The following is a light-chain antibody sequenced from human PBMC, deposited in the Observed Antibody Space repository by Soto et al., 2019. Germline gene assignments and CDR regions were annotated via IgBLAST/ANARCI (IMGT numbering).Light chain of an antibody. CDR2: EVS. CDR1: SSDVGGYNY. CDR3: SSYAGSKDVV. V-gene: IGLV2-8*01. J-gene: IGLJ2*01. Sequence: QSALTQPPSASGSPGQSVNISCTGTSSDVGGYNYVSWYQQHPGKAPKLMIYEVSKRPSGVPDRFSGSKSGNTASLTVSGLQAEDEADYYCSSYAGSKDVVFGGGTQLTVL.